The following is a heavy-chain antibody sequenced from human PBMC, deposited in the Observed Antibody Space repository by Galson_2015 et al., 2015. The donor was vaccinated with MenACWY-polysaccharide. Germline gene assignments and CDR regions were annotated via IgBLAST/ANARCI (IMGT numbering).Heavy chain of an antibody. CDR3: ARGPYYHASGTYSHFHY. V-gene: IGHV3-7*04. J-gene: IGHJ4*02. CDR2: IKEDGSEK. D-gene: IGHD3-10*01. Sequence: SLRLSCAASGFTFTRYWMSWVRQAPGKGLEWVANIKEDGSEKSYVDSVKGRFTISRDNAKNSLYLQMDSLRAEDTAVYYCARGPYYHASGTYSHFHYWGQGTLVTVSS. CDR1: GFTFTRYW.